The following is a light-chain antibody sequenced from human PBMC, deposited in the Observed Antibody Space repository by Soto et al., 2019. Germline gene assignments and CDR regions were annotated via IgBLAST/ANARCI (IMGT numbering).Light chain of an antibody. Sequence: EVVLTQSPGTLSLSPGERASLSCRASQSLSRNYVAWYQQRVGQAPRLLIYATSSRATGSPDRCRGSGSGTDVSLTIARREHEDFAVYYCQRYGLAPPFSFGPGTKVEIK. V-gene: IGKV3-20*01. CDR2: ATS. J-gene: IGKJ3*01. CDR3: QRYGLAPPFS. CDR1: QSLSRNY.